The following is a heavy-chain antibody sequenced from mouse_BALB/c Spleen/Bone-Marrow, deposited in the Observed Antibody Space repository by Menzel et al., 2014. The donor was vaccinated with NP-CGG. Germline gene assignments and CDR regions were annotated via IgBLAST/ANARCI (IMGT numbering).Heavy chain of an antibody. CDR1: GYTFTSYW. V-gene: IGHV1S132*01. J-gene: IGHJ2*01. CDR2: IFPGTGTT. D-gene: IGHD3-2*01. Sequence: QVQLQQSGAELVKPGASVKLSCKTSGYTFTSYWIQWVKQRPGQGLVWIGEIFPGTGTTYYNEKFKGKATLTIDTSSSTAYTQLSSLTSEDSAVYFCASRDSSGYVPDYWGQGTTLTVSS. CDR3: ASRDSSGYVPDY.